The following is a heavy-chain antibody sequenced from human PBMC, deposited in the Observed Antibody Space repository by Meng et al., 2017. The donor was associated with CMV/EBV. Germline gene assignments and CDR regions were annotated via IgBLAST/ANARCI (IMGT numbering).Heavy chain of an antibody. J-gene: IGHJ5*02. D-gene: IGHD1-1*01. Sequence: VALEGSVPGLVKPSQALSLTCTVSSGSISSGIYYWSWIRQPAGKGLEWIGRIYTSGSTNYNPSLKSRVTISVDTSKNQFSLKLSSVSAADTAVYYCAREAFKVLFFPFDPWGQGTLVTVSS. CDR2: IYTSGST. CDR3: AREAFKVLFFPFDP. CDR1: SGSISSGIYY. V-gene: IGHV4-61*02.